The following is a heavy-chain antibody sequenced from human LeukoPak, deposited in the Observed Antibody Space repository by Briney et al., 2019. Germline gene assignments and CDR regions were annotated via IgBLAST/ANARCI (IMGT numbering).Heavy chain of an antibody. CDR1: GGSISSGGYY. Sequence: PSQTLSLTCTVSGGSISSGGYYWSWIRQHPGKGLEWIGYIYYSGSTYYNPSLKSRVTISVDTSKNQFSLKLSSVTAGDTAVYYCASGKAPEYFDWLLWDFDYWGQGTLVTVSS. J-gene: IGHJ4*02. V-gene: IGHV4-31*03. CDR2: IYYSGST. D-gene: IGHD3-9*01. CDR3: ASGKAPEYFDWLLWDFDY.